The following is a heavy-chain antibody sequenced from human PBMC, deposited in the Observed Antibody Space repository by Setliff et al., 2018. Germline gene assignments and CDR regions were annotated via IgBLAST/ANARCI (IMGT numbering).Heavy chain of an antibody. V-gene: IGHV4-39*07. J-gene: IGHJ4*02. CDR1: GGSISSSSYY. D-gene: IGHD3-3*01. Sequence: SETLSLTCTVSGGSISSSSYYWGWIRQPPGKGLEWIGSIYYSGSTYYNPSLKSRVTISVDTSKNQFSLKLISVTAADTAVYYCASRATYYNFWSGYYLYWGQGTLVTVSS. CDR3: ASRATYYNFWSGYYLY. CDR2: IYYSGST.